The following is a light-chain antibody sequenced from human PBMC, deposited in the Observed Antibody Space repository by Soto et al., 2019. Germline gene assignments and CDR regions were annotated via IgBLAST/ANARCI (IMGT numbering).Light chain of an antibody. CDR2: DAS. V-gene: IGKV1-33*01. Sequence: DIQMTQSPSSLSASVGDRVTITCQASQDISNYLNWYQQKPGKAPKLLIYDASNLKTGVPLRFSGSGSGTDFTFTISSLQPEDIATYYCQQYDNLLPYAFGQGTKLEIK. J-gene: IGKJ2*01. CDR3: QQYDNLLPYA. CDR1: QDISNY.